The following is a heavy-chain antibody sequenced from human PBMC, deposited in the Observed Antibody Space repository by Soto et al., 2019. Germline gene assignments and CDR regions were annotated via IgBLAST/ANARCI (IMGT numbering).Heavy chain of an antibody. CDR1: GFTFSSYV. V-gene: IGHV3-21*01. Sequence: PGGSLRLSCAASGFTFSSYVMHWVRQAPGKGLEWVSSISSSSSYIYYADSVKGRFTISRDNAKNSLYLQMNSLRAEDTAVYYCARDLGYDDSSGRRSAFDIWGQGTMVTVSS. CDR2: ISSSSSYI. CDR3: ARDLGYDDSSGRRSAFDI. J-gene: IGHJ3*02. D-gene: IGHD3-22*01.